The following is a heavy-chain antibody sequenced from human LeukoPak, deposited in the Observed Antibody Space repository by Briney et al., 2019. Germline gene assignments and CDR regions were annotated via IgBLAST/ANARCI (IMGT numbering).Heavy chain of an antibody. CDR3: ARDPAARGYYYYMDV. V-gene: IGHV3-21*01. D-gene: IGHD6-6*01. CDR2: ISSSSSYI. Sequence: MSGGSLRLSCAASGFTFSSYSMNWVRQAPGKGLEWVSSISSSSSYIYYADSVKGRFTISRDNAKNSLYLQMNSLRAEDTAVYYCARDPAARGYYYYMDVWGKGTTVTVSS. J-gene: IGHJ6*03. CDR1: GFTFSSYS.